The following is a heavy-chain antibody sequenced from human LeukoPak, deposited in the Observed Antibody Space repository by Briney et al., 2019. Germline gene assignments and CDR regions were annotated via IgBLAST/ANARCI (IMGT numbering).Heavy chain of an antibody. V-gene: IGHV1-2*02. Sequence: ASVKVSCKASGYTFTGYYMHWVRQAPGQGLEWMGWINPNSGGTNYAQKFQGRVTMTRDTSISTAYMELSRLRSDDTAVYYCATDGVVIEYYYYYGMDVWGQGTTVTVSS. CDR3: ATDGVVIEYYYYYGMDV. D-gene: IGHD3-3*01. J-gene: IGHJ6*02. CDR2: INPNSGGT. CDR1: GYTFTGYY.